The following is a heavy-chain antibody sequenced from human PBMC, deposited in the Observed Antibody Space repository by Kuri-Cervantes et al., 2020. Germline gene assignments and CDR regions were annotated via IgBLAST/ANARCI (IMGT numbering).Heavy chain of an antibody. J-gene: IGHJ4*02. CDR2: LFAGGST. V-gene: IGHV3-53*01. CDR3: AKDIHHWEFDY. CDR1: GFTVSSYF. D-gene: IGHD7-27*01. Sequence: GESLKISCAVSGFTVSSYFMAWVRQAPGKGLECASVLFAGGSTYYADSVKGRFTISRDNSKNILYLQMNSLRADDTAVYYCAKDIHHWEFDYWGQGSLVTVSS.